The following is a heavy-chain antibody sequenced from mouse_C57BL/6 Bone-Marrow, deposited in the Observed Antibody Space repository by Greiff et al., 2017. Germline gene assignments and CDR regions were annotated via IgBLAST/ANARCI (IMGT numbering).Heavy chain of an antibody. Sequence: QVQLKQPGAELVKPGASVKLSCKASGYTFTSYWMHWVKQRPGQGLEWIRMIHPNSGSTNYNEKFKSKATLTVDKSSSTAYMQLSSLTSEDSAVYYCARDPHYYGSSPPFDYWGQGTTLTVSS. CDR3: ARDPHYYGSSPPFDY. V-gene: IGHV1-64*01. J-gene: IGHJ2*01. CDR2: IHPNSGST. D-gene: IGHD1-1*01. CDR1: GYTFTSYW.